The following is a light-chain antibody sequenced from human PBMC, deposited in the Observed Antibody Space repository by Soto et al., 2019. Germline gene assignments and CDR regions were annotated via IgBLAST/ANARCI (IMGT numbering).Light chain of an antibody. CDR3: QSYDSSLSVV. J-gene: IGLJ2*01. CDR1: SSDVGGYNS. Sequence: QSVLTQPASVSGSPGQSITISCTGTSSDVGGYNSVSWYQQHPGKAPKLMIYEVSNRPSGVSNRFSGSKSGNTASLTISGLQAEDEADYYCQSYDSSLSVVFGGGTKLTVL. V-gene: IGLV2-14*01. CDR2: EVS.